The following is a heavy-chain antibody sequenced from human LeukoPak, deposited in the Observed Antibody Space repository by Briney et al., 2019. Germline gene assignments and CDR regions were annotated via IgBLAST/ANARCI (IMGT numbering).Heavy chain of an antibody. CDR2: IYYNGST. D-gene: IGHD6-19*01. V-gene: IGHV4-59*08. J-gene: IGHJ4*02. CDR1: GGSISSYY. CDR3: ARQSRGIAVAGLDY. Sequence: SETLSLTRIVSGGSISSYYWTWIRQPPGKGLEWIGHIYYNGSTNYNPSLKSRVTISVDTSKNQFSLKLNSVTAADTAVYYCARQSRGIAVAGLDYWGQGILVTVSS.